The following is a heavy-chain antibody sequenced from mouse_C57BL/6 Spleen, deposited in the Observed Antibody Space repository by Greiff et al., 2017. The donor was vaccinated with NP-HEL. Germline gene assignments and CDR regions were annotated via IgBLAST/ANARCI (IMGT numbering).Heavy chain of an antibody. Sequence: VQVVESGPELVKPGASVKISCKASGYAFSSSWMNWVKQRPGKGFEWIGRIYPGDGDTNYNGKFKGKATLTADKSSSTAYMQLSSLTSEDSAVYFCARDYDGYLAWFAYWGQGTLVTVSA. CDR3: ARDYDGYLAWFAY. D-gene: IGHD2-3*01. CDR2: IYPGDGDT. CDR1: GYAFSSSW. V-gene: IGHV1-82*01. J-gene: IGHJ3*01.